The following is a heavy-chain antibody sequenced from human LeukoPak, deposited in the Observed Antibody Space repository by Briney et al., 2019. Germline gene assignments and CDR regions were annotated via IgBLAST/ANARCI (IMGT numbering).Heavy chain of an antibody. Sequence: GGSLRLSCAASGFTFSIYGMSWVRQAPGKGLEWVSTISGRDSNTYYADSVEGRFIISRDNSRNTLYLQMNSLRAEDTAVYYCARRSDYGGNGNYFDYWGQGTPVTVPS. D-gene: IGHD4-23*01. CDR3: ARRSDYGGNGNYFDY. CDR2: ISGRDSNT. V-gene: IGHV3-23*01. J-gene: IGHJ4*02. CDR1: GFTFSIYG.